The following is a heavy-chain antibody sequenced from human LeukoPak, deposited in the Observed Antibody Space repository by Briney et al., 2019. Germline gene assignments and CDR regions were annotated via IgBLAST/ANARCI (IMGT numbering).Heavy chain of an antibody. J-gene: IGHJ5*02. CDR2: INPNSGDT. D-gene: IGHD3-22*01. Sequence: GASVRVSCKASGYTFTAYYMHWVRQAPGQGLEWMGWINPNSGDTNYAQTVKGRVTITRDTSISTAYMQLSRLRSDDTAVYYCARDGSSGYWDWFDPGGEGTRVSVSS. V-gene: IGHV1-2*02. CDR3: ARDGSSGYWDWFDP. CDR1: GYTFTAYY.